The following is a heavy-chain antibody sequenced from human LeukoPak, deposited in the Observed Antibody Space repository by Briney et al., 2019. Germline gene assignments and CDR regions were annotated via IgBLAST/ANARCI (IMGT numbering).Heavy chain of an antibody. CDR2: IYTSGST. CDR1: GGSISNYY. V-gene: IGHV4-4*07. CDR3: ARGSWQWLEY. J-gene: IGHJ4*02. D-gene: IGHD6-19*01. Sequence: SETLSLTCTVSGGSISNYYWSWIRQPAGKGLEWIGRIYTSGSTNYNPSLKSRVTMSVDTSKKQFSLKLSSVTAADTAVYHCARGSWQWLEYWGQGTLVTVSS.